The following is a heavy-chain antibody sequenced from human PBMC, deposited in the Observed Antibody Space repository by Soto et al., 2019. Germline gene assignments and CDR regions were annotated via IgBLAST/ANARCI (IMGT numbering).Heavy chain of an antibody. J-gene: IGHJ6*01. V-gene: IGHV3-30*03. Sequence: GGSLRLSCGSSGFSFSSYGVRWVRQAPGRGLEWVVVISYDGTNRYYAESVKGRFTISRDNCKNTLYLQMNSLRVEDTAVYYCASPADIVVVADYYGMDVWGQGTTVTGSS. CDR2: ISYDGTNR. D-gene: IGHD2-2*01. CDR3: ASPADIVVVADYYGMDV. CDR1: GFSFSSYG.